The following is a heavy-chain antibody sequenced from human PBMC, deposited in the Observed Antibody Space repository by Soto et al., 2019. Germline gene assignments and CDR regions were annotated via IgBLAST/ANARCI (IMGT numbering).Heavy chain of an antibody. CDR3: ARALSDKITSPYRRQRDSSSSPPDY. J-gene: IGHJ4*02. CDR2: INAGNGNK. D-gene: IGHD6-6*01. V-gene: IGHV1-3*01. CDR1: GYTFTSYA. Sequence: GASVKVSCKASGYTFTSYAMHWVRQAPGQRREGMGWINAGNGNKKYSQKFQGRVTITRDTSASTAYMELSSLRSEDTAVYYCARALSDKITSPYRRQRDSSSSPPDYWGQGTLVTVSS.